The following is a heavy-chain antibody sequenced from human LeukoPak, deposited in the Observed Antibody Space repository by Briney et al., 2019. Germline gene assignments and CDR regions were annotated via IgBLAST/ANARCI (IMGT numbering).Heavy chain of an antibody. J-gene: IGHJ4*02. CDR2: ISSSSSYI. Sequence: GGSLRLSCAASGFTFSSYSMNWVRQAPGKGLEWVSSISSSSSYIYYADSVKGRFTISRDNAKNTLYLQMNSLRAEDTAVYYCAKESPVGATPYWGQGTLVTVSS. D-gene: IGHD1-26*01. CDR3: AKESPVGATPY. CDR1: GFTFSSYS. V-gene: IGHV3-21*01.